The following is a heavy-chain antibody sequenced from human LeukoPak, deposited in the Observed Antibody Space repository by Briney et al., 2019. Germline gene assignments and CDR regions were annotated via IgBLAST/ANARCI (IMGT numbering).Heavy chain of an antibody. J-gene: IGHJ4*02. CDR2: IYSRST. V-gene: IGHV4-59*01. D-gene: IGHD6-19*01. CDR1: GGSISTFS. Sequence: SETLSLTCTVSGGSISTFSWSWLRQPPGKGLEWIGSIYSRSTNFNPSFKSRVAISVDTSKNQFSPRLNSVTTADTAVYYCARDTTVASGMQYWGQGTLVTVSS. CDR3: ARDTTVASGMQY.